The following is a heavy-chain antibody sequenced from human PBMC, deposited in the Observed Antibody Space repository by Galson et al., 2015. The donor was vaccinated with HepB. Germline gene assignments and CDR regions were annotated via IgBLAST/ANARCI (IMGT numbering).Heavy chain of an antibody. CDR2: IYYSGST. CDR3: ARVSSSWLGWYGLDNYYYMDV. J-gene: IGHJ6*03. V-gene: IGHV4-39*07. D-gene: IGHD6-13*01. CDR1: GGSISSSSYY. Sequence: ETLSLTCTVSGGSISSSSYYWGWIRQPPGKGLEWIGSIYYSGSTYYNPSLKSRVTISVDTSKNQFSLKLSSVTAADTAVYYCARVSSSWLGWYGLDNYYYMDVWGKGTTVTVSS.